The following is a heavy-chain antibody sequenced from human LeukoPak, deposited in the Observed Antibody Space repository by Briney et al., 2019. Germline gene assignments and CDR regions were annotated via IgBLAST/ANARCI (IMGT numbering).Heavy chain of an antibody. CDR3: ARRPRDTSGYYLGAFHD. J-gene: IGHJ3*01. CDR2: IGASGADT. D-gene: IGHD3-22*01. Sequence: SGRPLRLSCAASGFTFTNYAMTWVRQAPGKGLEWVSVIGASGADTYYSDSVKGRFTVSRDNSQNTLFLHMSSLRAEDTAIYFCARRPRDTSGYYLGAFHDWGQGTTVTVSS. V-gene: IGHV3-23*01. CDR1: GFTFTNYA.